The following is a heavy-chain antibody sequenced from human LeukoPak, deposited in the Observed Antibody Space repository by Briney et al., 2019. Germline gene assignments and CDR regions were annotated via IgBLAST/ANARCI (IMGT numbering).Heavy chain of an antibody. D-gene: IGHD2-2*01. CDR2: IQYDGSNK. CDR3: AKDHLKLVPAAT. J-gene: IGHJ4*02. CDR1: GLTFSGYG. Sequence: GGSLRLSCAASGLTFSGYGMHWVRQAPGKGLEWVAFIQYDGSNKYYADSVKGRFTISRDNSKNTLYLQMISLRAEDTAVYYCAKDHLKLVPAATWGQGTLVTVSS. V-gene: IGHV3-30*02.